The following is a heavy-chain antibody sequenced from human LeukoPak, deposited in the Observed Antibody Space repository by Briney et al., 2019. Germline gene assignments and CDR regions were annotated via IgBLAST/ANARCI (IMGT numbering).Heavy chain of an antibody. CDR1: GFTFSSYA. Sequence: GGSLRLSCAASGFTFSSYAMHWVRQAPGKGLEWVAVISYDGSNKYFADSVKGRFTISRDNSKNTLYLQMNSLRAEDTAVYYCARTSYGDYLFYYWGQGTLVTVSS. V-gene: IGHV3-30*04. CDR2: ISYDGSNK. J-gene: IGHJ4*02. CDR3: ARTSYGDYLFYY. D-gene: IGHD4-17*01.